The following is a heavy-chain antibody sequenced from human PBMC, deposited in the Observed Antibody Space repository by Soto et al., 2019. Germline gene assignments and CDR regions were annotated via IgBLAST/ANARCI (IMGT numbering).Heavy chain of an antibody. J-gene: IGHJ5*02. V-gene: IGHV1-69*02. CDR3: ARVIGVTTRSWFDP. CDR1: GCTFSSYT. D-gene: IGHD4-4*01. CDR2: IIPILGIA. Sequence: SVKVSCKASGCTFSSYTISCVRQAPGQGLEWMGRIIPILGIANYAQKFQGRVTITADKSTSTAYMELSSLRSEDTAVYYCARVIGVTTRSWFDPWGQGTLVTVSS.